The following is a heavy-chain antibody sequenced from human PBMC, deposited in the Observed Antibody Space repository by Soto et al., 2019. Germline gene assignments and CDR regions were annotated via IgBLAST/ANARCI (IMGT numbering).Heavy chain of an antibody. V-gene: IGHV4-4*02. Sequence: SETLSLTCAVSGGSISSSNWWSWVRQPPGKGLEWIGEIYHSGSTNHNPSLKSRVTISVDKSKNQFSLKLSSVTAADTAVYYCARKASWFGELLGWFDPWGQGTLVTVSS. D-gene: IGHD3-10*01. CDR3: ARKASWFGELLGWFDP. J-gene: IGHJ5*02. CDR1: GGSISSSNW. CDR2: IYHSGST.